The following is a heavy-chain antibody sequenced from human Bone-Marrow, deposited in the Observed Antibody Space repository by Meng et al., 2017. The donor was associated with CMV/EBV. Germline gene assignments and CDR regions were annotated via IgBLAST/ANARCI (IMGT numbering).Heavy chain of an antibody. V-gene: IGHV3-64*02. CDR3: ARDCSGGSCYDY. CDR2: ISSNGRST. CDR1: GFTFSIYA. D-gene: IGHD2-15*01. Sequence: GESLKISCAASGFTFSIYAMHWVRQAPGKGLEYVSAISSNGRSTYFADSVKGRFAISRDNSKNTLFLQMGSLRPEDMAVYYCARDCSGGSCYDYWGRGTLVTVSS. J-gene: IGHJ4*02.